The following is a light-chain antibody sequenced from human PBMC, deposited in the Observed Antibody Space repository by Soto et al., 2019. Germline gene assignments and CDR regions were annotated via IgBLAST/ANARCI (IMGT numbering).Light chain of an antibody. CDR1: QSVRSS. CDR3: QQYGSSPLT. J-gene: IGKJ4*01. Sequence: EIVLTQSPATLSLSPGERATLSCRATQSVRSSLAWYLQQPGQAPRLLIYDASKRATGIPARFSGSGSGTDFTLTISRLEPEDFAVYYCQQYGSSPLTFXGGTKV. CDR2: DAS. V-gene: IGKV3-20*01.